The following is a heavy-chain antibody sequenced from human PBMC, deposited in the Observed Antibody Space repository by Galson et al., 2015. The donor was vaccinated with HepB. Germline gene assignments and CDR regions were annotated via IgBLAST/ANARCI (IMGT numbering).Heavy chain of an antibody. CDR1: GGTFSSYA. J-gene: IGHJ5*02. CDR3: ARAGVVVPAFWWFDP. Sequence: SVKVSCKASGGTFSSYAISWVRQAPGQGLEWMGGIIPIFGTANYAQKFQGRVTITADESTSTAYMELSSLRSEDTAVYYCARAGVVVPAFWWFDPWGQGTLVTVSS. CDR2: IIPIFGTA. V-gene: IGHV1-69*13. D-gene: IGHD2-2*01.